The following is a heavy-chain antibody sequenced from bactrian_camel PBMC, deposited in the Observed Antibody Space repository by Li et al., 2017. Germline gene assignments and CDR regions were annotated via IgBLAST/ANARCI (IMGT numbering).Heavy chain of an antibody. CDR3: AAKVPVCTTPRNWNEYNY. CDR1: SYTASSKC. Sequence: HVQLVESGGGSVQPGGSLRLSCAPSSYTASSKCMGWFRQAPGKERELVSTFISDGDSVKGRFTISRDSADSTVYLQMNSLKPEDTAMYYCAAKVPVCTTPRNWNEYNYWGQGTQVTVS. V-gene: IGHV3S53*01. D-gene: IGHD8*01. CDR2: FIS. J-gene: IGHJ4*01.